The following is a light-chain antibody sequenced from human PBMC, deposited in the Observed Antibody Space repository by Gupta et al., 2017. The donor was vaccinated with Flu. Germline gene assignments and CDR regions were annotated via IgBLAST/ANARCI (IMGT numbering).Light chain of an antibody. CDR1: ASCIVAGHD. CDR3: HSSDIRISGGV. V-gene: IGLV1-40*01. Sequence: VIITCTGMASCIVAGHDYQCYQQLRGEAPKIIICGKISTPSCVPDRFSASYSDRSDSVTIISRQPEEEDEYYCHSSDIRISGGVFGGGTKLTVL. J-gene: IGLJ3*02. CDR2: GKI.